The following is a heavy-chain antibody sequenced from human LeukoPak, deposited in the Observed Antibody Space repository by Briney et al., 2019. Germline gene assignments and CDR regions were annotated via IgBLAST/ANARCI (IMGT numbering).Heavy chain of an antibody. CDR1: GFTFSSYW. CDR2: INSDGSST. Sequence: PGGSLRLSCAASGFTFSSYWMHWVRQAPGKGLVWVSRINSDGSSTSYADSVKGRFTISRDNAKNSLYLQMNSLRAEDTAVYYCARDWAGSVGWFDPWGQGTLVTVSS. V-gene: IGHV3-74*01. J-gene: IGHJ5*02. D-gene: IGHD3-10*01. CDR3: ARDWAGSVGWFDP.